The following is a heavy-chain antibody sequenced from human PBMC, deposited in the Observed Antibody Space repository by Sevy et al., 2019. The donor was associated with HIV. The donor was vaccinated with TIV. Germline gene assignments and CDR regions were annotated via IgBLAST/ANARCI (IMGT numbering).Heavy chain of an antibody. CDR1: GFTSSGSA. D-gene: IGHD6-19*01. CDR3: TSGIAVVGTVYFDY. CDR2: IRNQANNYAT. J-gene: IGHJ4*02. Sequence: GGSLRLSCAASGFTSSGSAMDWVRHTSGKGLEWLGRIRNQANNYATTYAASVKGRFVISRDDSKNTAYLHMNNLKTEDTAVYYCTSGIAVVGTVYFDYWGRGTLVTVSS. V-gene: IGHV3-73*01.